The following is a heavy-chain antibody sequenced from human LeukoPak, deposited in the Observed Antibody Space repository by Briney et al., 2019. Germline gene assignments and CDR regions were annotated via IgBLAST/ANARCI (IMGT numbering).Heavy chain of an antibody. D-gene: IGHD3-10*01. CDR2: IYYSGST. Sequence: SETLSLTCTVSGGSISSSSYYWGWIRQPPGKGLEWIGYIYYSGSTNYNPSLKSQVTISVDTSKNQFSLKLSSVTAADTAVYYCASAPGARDAFDIWGQGTMVTVSS. J-gene: IGHJ3*02. V-gene: IGHV4-61*05. CDR1: GGSISSSSYY. CDR3: ASAPGARDAFDI.